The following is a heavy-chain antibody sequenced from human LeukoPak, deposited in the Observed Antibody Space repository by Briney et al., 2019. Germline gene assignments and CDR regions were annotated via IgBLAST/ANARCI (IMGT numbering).Heavy chain of an antibody. Sequence: GASVKVSCKASGYTFTSYGISWVRQAPGQGLEWMGWISAYNGNTNYAQKLQGRVTMTTDTSTSTAYMELRSLRSDDTAVYYCARKETIFGVVTASLYYFDYWGQGTLVTVSS. D-gene: IGHD3-3*01. V-gene: IGHV1-18*01. CDR2: ISAYNGNT. CDR1: GYTFTSYG. J-gene: IGHJ4*02. CDR3: ARKETIFGVVTASLYYFDY.